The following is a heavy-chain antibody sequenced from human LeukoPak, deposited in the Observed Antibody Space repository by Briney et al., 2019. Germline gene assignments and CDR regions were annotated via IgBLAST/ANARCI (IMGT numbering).Heavy chain of an antibody. Sequence: ASVKVSCKASVYTFTGYYMHWVRQAPGQGLEWMGRINPSSGGTNYAQKFQGRVTMTRDTSISTAYMELSRLRSDDTAVYYCAREEWPHYYYYMDVWGKGTTVTVSS. CDR2: INPSSGGT. J-gene: IGHJ6*03. V-gene: IGHV1-2*06. CDR3: AREEWPHYYYYMDV. D-gene: IGHD3-3*01. CDR1: VYTFTGYY.